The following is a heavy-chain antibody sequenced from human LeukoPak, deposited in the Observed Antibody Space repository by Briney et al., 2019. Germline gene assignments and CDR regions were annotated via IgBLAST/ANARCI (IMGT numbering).Heavy chain of an antibody. V-gene: IGHV3-74*01. CDR3: ARYDYYDSSGYKIAEYFQH. J-gene: IGHJ1*01. D-gene: IGHD3-22*01. Sequence: GGSLRLSCAASGFTFSSYWTHWVRQAPGKGLEWVSRINSDGSSTSYADSVKGRFTISRDNAKNTLYLQVNSLRAEDTAVYYCARYDYYDSSGYKIAEYFQHWGQGTLVTVSS. CDR1: GFTFSSYW. CDR2: INSDGSST.